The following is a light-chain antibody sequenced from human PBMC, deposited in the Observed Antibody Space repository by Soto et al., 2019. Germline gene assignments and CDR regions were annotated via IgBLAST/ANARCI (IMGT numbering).Light chain of an antibody. CDR1: SSDVGGYNY. Sequence: QSALTQPASVSGSPGQSITISCTGTSSDVGGYNYVSWYQQHPGKAPKLMIYEVINRPSGVSNRFSGSKSGNTASLTISGLQAEDAADYFCSSYRSGSTLVVFGGGTKLTVL. CDR2: EVI. V-gene: IGLV2-14*01. CDR3: SSYRSGSTLVV. J-gene: IGLJ2*01.